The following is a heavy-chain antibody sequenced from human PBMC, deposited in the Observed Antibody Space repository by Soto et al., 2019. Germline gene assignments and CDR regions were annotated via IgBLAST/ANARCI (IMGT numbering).Heavy chain of an antibody. J-gene: IGHJ6*02. CDR1: GGTFSSYA. Sequence: AASVKVSCKASGGTFSSYAISWVRQAPGQGLEWMGGIIPIFGTANYAQKFQGRVTITADKSTSTAYMELSGLRSEDTAVYYCARDHIVVVPAAIGAYYYYYGMDVWGQGTTVTVSS. V-gene: IGHV1-69*06. D-gene: IGHD2-2*01. CDR3: ARDHIVVVPAAIGAYYYYYGMDV. CDR2: IIPIFGTA.